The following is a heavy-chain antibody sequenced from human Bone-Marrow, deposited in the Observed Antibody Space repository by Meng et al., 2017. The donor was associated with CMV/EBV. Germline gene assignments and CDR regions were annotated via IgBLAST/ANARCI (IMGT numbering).Heavy chain of an antibody. CDR1: GGSISSGDYY. Sequence: SCTVSGGSISSGDYYWCWIRQPPGKGLEWIGYIYYSGSTYYNPSLKSRVTISVDTSKNQFSLKLSSVTAADTDVYYCASITIFGVAKFDYWGQGTLVTVSS. J-gene: IGHJ4*02. V-gene: IGHV4-30-4*08. CDR3: ASITIFGVAKFDY. CDR2: IYYSGST. D-gene: IGHD3-3*01.